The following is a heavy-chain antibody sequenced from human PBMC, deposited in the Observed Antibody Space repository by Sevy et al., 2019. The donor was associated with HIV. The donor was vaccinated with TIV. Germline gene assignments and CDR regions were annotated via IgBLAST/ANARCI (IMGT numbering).Heavy chain of an antibody. CDR2: MSGSSSYI. D-gene: IGHD2-21*02. J-gene: IGHJ4*02. V-gene: IGHV3-21*01. CDR1: GFTFNIYC. CDR3: ARGRGDPRADYFDY. Sequence: LSLTCAAAGFTFNIYCMNWVRQAPGKGLEWVSSMSGSSSYIFYADSVKGRFTISRDNDKNSLYLQMNILRAEDTAVYYCARGRGDPRADYFDYWGQGTLVTVSS.